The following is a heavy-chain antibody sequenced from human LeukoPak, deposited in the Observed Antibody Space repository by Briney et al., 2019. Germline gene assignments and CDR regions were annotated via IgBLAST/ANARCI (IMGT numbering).Heavy chain of an antibody. V-gene: IGHV4-31*11. D-gene: IGHD3-22*01. CDR2: IYYSGST. CDR1: GGSISSSNW. Sequence: SGTLSLTCAVSGGSISSSNWWSWIRQHPGKGLEWIGYIYYSGSTYYNPSLKSRVTISVDTSKNQFSLKLSSVTAADTAVYYCAREDSSGYNYWGQGTLVTVSS. J-gene: IGHJ4*02. CDR3: AREDSSGYNY.